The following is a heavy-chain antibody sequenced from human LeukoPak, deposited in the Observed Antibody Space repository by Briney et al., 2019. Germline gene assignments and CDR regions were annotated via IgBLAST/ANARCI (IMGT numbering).Heavy chain of an antibody. D-gene: IGHD5-18*01. CDR2: INPNSGGT. CDR1: GYTFTGYY. J-gene: IGHJ4*02. CDR3: ARDKGKDTAMVLFDD. V-gene: IGHV1-2*02. Sequence: GASVKVSCKASGYTFTGYYVHWVRQAPGQGLEWMGWINPNSGGTNYAQKFQGRVTMNRDTSISTAYMELSRLRSDDTAVYYCARDKGKDTAMVLFDDWGQGTLVTVSS.